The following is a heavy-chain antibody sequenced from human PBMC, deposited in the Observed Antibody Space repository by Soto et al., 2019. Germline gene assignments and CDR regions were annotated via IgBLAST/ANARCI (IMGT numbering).Heavy chain of an antibody. Sequence: PGGSLRLSCAASGFTFSDYYMDWVRQAPGTGLEWVVHSRNRANSHSTEYAASVKGRFTVSRDDSKNSVYLQMNSLTIDDTAVYFCARPHSSGYIAYWCQGPQVTVS. D-gene: IGHD3-22*01. J-gene: IGHJ4*02. CDR3: ARPHSSGYIAY. V-gene: IGHV3-72*01. CDR1: GFTFSDYY. CDR2: SRNRANSHST.